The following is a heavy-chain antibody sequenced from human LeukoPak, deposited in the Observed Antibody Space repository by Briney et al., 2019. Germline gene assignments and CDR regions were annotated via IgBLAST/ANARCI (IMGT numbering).Heavy chain of an antibody. CDR2: IRSKANSYAT. V-gene: IGHV3-73*01. CDR3: TRHNYDSSGYYPNWFDP. D-gene: IGHD3-22*01. J-gene: IGHJ5*02. Sequence: GGSLRLSCAASGFTFSGSAMHWVRQASGKGLEWVGRIRSKANSYATAYAASVKGRFTISRDDSKNTAYLQMNSLKTEDTAVYYCTRHNYDSSGYYPNWFDPWGQGTLVTVS. CDR1: GFTFSGSA.